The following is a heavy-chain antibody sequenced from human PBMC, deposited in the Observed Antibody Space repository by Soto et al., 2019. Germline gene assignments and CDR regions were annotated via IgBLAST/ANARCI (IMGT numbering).Heavy chain of an antibody. CDR3: ARHKPNSSGWYYYGMYV. Sequence: SETLXLTCTVSGASITSGYYYWGWIRQPPGRGLEWIGSISYSGSTYYNPSLKSRVTISVDTSQNQFSLKLSSVTAADTAVYYCARHKPNSSGWYYYGMYVWGQGTTVTVSS. CDR1: GASITSGYYY. D-gene: IGHD6-19*01. J-gene: IGHJ6*02. CDR2: ISYSGST. V-gene: IGHV4-39*01.